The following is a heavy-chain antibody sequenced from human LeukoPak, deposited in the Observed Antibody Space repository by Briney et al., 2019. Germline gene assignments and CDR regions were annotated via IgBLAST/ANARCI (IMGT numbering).Heavy chain of an antibody. V-gene: IGHV3-23*01. D-gene: IGHD6-13*01. CDR3: AKSSSSYSSSWLVDY. CDR1: GFTFSNAW. J-gene: IGHJ4*02. CDR2: ISGSGGGT. Sequence: GGSLRLSCAASGFTFSNAWMNWVRQAPGKGLEWVSAISGSGGGTYYADSVRGRFTISRDNSKNTLYLQMNSLRAEDTAVYYCAKSSSSYSSSWLVDYWGQGTLVTVSS.